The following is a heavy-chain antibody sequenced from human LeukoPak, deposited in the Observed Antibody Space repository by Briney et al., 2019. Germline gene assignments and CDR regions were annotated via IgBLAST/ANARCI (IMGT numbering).Heavy chain of an antibody. CDR1: GGSISSYY. CDR2: IYTSGST. Sequence: TSETLSLTCTVSGGSISSYYWSWLRQPAGKGLEWIGRIYTSGSTNYNPSLKSRVTMSVDTSKNQFSLKLSSVTAADTAVYYCARDIVVVPAARRDAFDIWGQGTMVTVSS. CDR3: ARDIVVVPAARRDAFDI. D-gene: IGHD2-2*01. V-gene: IGHV4-4*07. J-gene: IGHJ3*02.